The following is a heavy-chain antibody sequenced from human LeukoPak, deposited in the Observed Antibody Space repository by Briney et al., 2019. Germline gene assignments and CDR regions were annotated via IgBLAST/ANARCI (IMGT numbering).Heavy chain of an antibody. J-gene: IGHJ4*02. V-gene: IGHV4-59*01. Sequence: SETLSLTCTVSDDSISDYYRRWIRQPPGKGLEWIGYFHNSGTSTYNPSPKSRVTISADTSKNQFSLKLNSLTTADTAVYYCTRGAGWLIDYWGQGILVTVSS. D-gene: IGHD3-16*01. CDR1: DDSISDYY. CDR3: TRGAGWLIDY. CDR2: FHNSGTS.